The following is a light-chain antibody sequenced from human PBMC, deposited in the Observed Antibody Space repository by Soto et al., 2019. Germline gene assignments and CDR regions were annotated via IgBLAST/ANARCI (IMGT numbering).Light chain of an antibody. Sequence: EVVLTQSPGTLSLSPGESATLSCRASQSVSSNYLAWYQQKPGQAPRLLIYGVSTRATGIPDRFSGSGSGTDFSLTISRLEPEDFALYYRQQYFTSPLTFGGGT. J-gene: IGKJ4*01. CDR3: QQYFTSPLT. V-gene: IGKV3-20*01. CDR1: QSVSSNY. CDR2: GVS.